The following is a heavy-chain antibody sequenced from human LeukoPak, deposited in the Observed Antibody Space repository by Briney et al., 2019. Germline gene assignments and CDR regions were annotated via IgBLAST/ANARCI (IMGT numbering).Heavy chain of an antibody. CDR2: IYTSGST. Sequence: SETLSLTCTVSGGSISSGSYYWSWIRQPAGKGLEWIGRIYTSGSTNYNPSLKSRVTISVDTSKNQFSLKLSSVTAADTAVYYCARKYYDFWSGYYGYWFDPWGQGTLVTVSS. V-gene: IGHV4-61*02. CDR1: GGSISSGSYY. CDR3: ARKYYDFWSGYYGYWFDP. D-gene: IGHD3-3*01. J-gene: IGHJ5*02.